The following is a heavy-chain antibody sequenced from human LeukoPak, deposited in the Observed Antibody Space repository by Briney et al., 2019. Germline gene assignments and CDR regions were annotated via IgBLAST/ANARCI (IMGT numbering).Heavy chain of an antibody. D-gene: IGHD3-22*01. CDR2: ISSSGSTI. CDR3: AREGYYYDSSGYYLDY. Sequence: GGSPRLSSAASGFTFSDYYMSWIRQAPGKGLEWVSYISSSGSTIYYADSVKGRFTISRDNAKNSLYLQTNSLRAEDTAVYYCAREGYYYDSSGYYLDYWGQGTLVTVSS. J-gene: IGHJ4*02. CDR1: GFTFSDYY. V-gene: IGHV3-11*01.